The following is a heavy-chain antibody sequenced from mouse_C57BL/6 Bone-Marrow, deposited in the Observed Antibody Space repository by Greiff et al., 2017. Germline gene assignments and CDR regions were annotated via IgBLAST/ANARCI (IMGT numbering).Heavy chain of an antibody. CDR3: ARERLGRGWFAY. D-gene: IGHD4-1*01. Sequence: VQLQQPGAELVKPGASVKLSCKASGYTFTSYWMHWVKQRPGQGLEWIGMIHPNSGSTNYNEKFKSKATLTVDKSSSTAYMQLSSLTSEDSAVYDCARERLGRGWFAYWGQGTLVTVSA. J-gene: IGHJ3*01. CDR1: GYTFTSYW. V-gene: IGHV1-64*01. CDR2: IHPNSGST.